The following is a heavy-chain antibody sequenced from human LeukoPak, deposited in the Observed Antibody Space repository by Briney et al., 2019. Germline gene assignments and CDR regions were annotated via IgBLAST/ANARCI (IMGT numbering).Heavy chain of an antibody. Sequence: GASVKVSCKASGGTFSSYAISWVRQAPGQGLEWMGRIIPIFGTANYAQKFQGRVTITTDESTSTAYMELSSLRSEDTAVYYCARDGEYYDILTGYKNWYFDLWGRGTLVTVSS. V-gene: IGHV1-69*05. CDR3: ARDGEYYDILTGYKNWYFDL. D-gene: IGHD3-9*01. J-gene: IGHJ2*01. CDR1: GGTFSSYA. CDR2: IIPIFGTA.